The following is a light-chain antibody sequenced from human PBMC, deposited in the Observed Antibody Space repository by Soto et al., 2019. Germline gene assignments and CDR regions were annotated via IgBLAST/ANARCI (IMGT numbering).Light chain of an antibody. Sequence: QSVLTQPASVSGSPGQSITISCIGTSSDVGGYNYVSWYQQHPGKAPKRMIYDVSNRPSGVSNRFSGSKSDNTASLTISGLQAEDEADYYCSSYTSSSTPYVFGTGTKVTVL. CDR3: SSYTSSSTPYV. V-gene: IGLV2-14*01. J-gene: IGLJ1*01. CDR2: DVS. CDR1: SSDVGGYNY.